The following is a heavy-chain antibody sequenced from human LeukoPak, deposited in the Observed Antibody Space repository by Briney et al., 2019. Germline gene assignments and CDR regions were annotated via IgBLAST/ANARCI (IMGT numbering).Heavy chain of an antibody. CDR1: GGSISSGDYY. D-gene: IGHD1-26*01. V-gene: IGHV4-30-4*08. CDR2: IYYSGST. CDR3: ATSRVESGSYGFDY. J-gene: IGHJ4*02. Sequence: SQTLSLTCTVSGGSISSGDYYWRWIRQPPGRGLEWIGYIYYSGSTYYNPSRKRRVTISVDTSKNQFSLKLSSVTAADTAVYYCATSRVESGSYGFDYWGQGTLVTVSS.